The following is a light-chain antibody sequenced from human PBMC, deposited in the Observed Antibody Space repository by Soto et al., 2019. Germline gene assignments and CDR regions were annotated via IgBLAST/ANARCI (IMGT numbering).Light chain of an antibody. CDR1: SSDVGVYNY. J-gene: IGLJ1*01. Sequence: QSALTQPPSASGSHGQSVTISCTGTSSDVGVYNYVSWYQQHPGKAPKLMIYEVSKRPSGVPDRFSGSKSGNTASLTVSGLQAEDEADCCCTSYAGSNNFVFGAGTKLSVL. V-gene: IGLV2-8*01. CDR2: EVS. CDR3: TSYAGSNNFV.